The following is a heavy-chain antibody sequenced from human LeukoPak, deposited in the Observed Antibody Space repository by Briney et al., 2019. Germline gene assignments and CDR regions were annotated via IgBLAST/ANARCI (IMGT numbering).Heavy chain of an antibody. D-gene: IGHD6-19*01. CDR1: GYTFTGYY. V-gene: IGHV1-2*06. J-gene: IGHJ4*02. CDR2: INPNSGDT. Sequence: ASVKVSCKASGYTFTGYYMHWVRQAPGQGLEWMGRINPNSGDTNYAQKFQGRVTMTRDTSISTAYMELSRLRSDDTAVYYCARDIAVAGFFDYWGQGTLVTVSS. CDR3: ARDIAVAGFFDY.